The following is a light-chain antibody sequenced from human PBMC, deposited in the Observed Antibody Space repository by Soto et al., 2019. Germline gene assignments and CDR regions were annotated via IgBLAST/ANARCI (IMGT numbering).Light chain of an antibody. CDR3: QHYDTSPA. J-gene: IGKJ1*01. V-gene: IGKV3-20*01. Sequence: EIVLTQSPGTLSLSPGERATLSCRASQSISNTYLAWYRQKPGQAPGLLIYATSNRGTGIPDRFSGSGSGTDFTLTISSLEPEDFAVYYCQHYDTSPAFGQGTKVEIK. CDR1: QSISNTY. CDR2: ATS.